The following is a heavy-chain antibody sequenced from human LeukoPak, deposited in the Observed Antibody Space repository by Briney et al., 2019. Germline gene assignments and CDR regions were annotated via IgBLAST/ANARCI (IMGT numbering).Heavy chain of an antibody. CDR2: IYYSGST. V-gene: IGHV4-39*07. Sequence: PSETLSLTCTVSGGSISSSSYYWGWIRQPPGKGLEWIGSIYYSGSTYYNPSLKSRVTISVDTSKNQFSLKLSSVTAADTAVYYCARAVGGGPYNWFDPWGQGTLVTVSS. CDR1: GGSISSSSYY. J-gene: IGHJ5*02. D-gene: IGHD1-26*01. CDR3: ARAVGGGPYNWFDP.